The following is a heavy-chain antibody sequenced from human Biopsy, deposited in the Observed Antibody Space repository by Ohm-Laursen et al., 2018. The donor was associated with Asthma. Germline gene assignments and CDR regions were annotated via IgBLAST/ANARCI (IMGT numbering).Heavy chain of an antibody. V-gene: IGHV1-18*01. CDR1: GYTFNSAG. D-gene: IGHD3-10*01. Sequence: ASVKVSRKTSGYTFNSAGITWVRQAPGQGLEWMGWISVFNGNTKVAQKLQDRVTMITDTSTSTAYMELRSLRSDDTAVYFCARAVDYSHYYGIDVWGQGTTVTVS. CDR2: ISVFNGNT. J-gene: IGHJ6*02. CDR3: ARAVDYSHYYGIDV.